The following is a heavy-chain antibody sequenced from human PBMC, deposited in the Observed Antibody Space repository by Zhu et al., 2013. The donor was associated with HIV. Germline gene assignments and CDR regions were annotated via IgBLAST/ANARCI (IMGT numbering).Heavy chain of an antibody. V-gene: IGHV1-69*18. CDR3: AREGGGGLPLGELSLPFDF. D-gene: IGHD3-16*02. J-gene: IGHJ4*02. CDR1: GGSFSTHG. Sequence: QVQLVQSGAEVKKPGSSMKVSCKASGGSFSTHGFSWLRQGPGQGLEWMGRIIPVFGAPNYLQKFLGRVTITADESTTTAYMELNSLRSEDTAVYYCAREGGGGLPLGELSLPFDFWGQGTLVTVSS. CDR2: IIPVFGAP.